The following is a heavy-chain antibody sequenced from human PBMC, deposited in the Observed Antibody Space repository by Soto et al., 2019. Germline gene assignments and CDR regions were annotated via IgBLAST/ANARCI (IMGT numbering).Heavy chain of an antibody. V-gene: IGHV3-30*18. J-gene: IGHJ4*02. CDR2: VSYEGSSK. CDR3: AKTITTSGDSRGGGALIDS. CDR1: GFSFSNFG. Sequence: QVQLVESGGGVVHPGRSMRLSCAASGFSFSNFGMHWVRQAPGKGLEWAEVVSYEGSSKHYADSVKGRFTIYRDNSKNTVYLQMDSLRAEDTAVYYCAKTITTSGDSRGGGALIDSWGQGTLVTVSS. D-gene: IGHD3-3*01.